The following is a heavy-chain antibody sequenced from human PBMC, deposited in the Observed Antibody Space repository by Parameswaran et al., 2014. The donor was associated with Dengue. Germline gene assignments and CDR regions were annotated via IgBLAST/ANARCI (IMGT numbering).Heavy chain of an antibody. Sequence: VRQMPGKGAGVGANIKQDGSEKYYVDSVKGRFTISRDNAKNSLYLQMNSLRAEDTAVYYCASERGRDTYYDFWSGYYHSYNWFDPWGQGTLVTVSS. V-gene: IGHV3-7*03. CDR2: IKQDGSEK. CDR3: ASERGRDTYYDFWSGYYHSYNWFDP. J-gene: IGHJ5*02. D-gene: IGHD3-3*01.